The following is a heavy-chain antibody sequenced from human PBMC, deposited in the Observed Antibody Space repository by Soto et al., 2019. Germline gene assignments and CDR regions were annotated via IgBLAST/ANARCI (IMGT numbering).Heavy chain of an antibody. Sequence: GGSLRLSCAASGFTFSSYAMSWVRQAPGKGLEWVSAISGSGGSTYYADSVKGRFTISRDNSKNTLYLQMNSLRAEDTAVYYCAKRYSNYDPLYYYYGMDVWGQGTTVTVSS. J-gene: IGHJ6*02. CDR3: AKRYSNYDPLYYYYGMDV. V-gene: IGHV3-23*01. CDR2: ISGSGGST. CDR1: GFTFSSYA. D-gene: IGHD4-4*01.